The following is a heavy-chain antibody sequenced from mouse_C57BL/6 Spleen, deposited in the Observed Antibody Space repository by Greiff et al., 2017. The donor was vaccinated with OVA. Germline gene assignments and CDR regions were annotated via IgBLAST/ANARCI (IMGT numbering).Heavy chain of an antibody. V-gene: IGHV1-53*01. J-gene: IGHJ3*01. D-gene: IGHD3-2*02. Sequence: QVQLQQPGTELVKPGASVKLSCKASGYTFTSYWMHWVKQRPGQGLEWIGNINPSNGGTNYNEKFKSKATLTVDKSSSTAYMQRSSLTSEDSAVYYCARTTAQAPWFAYWGQGTLVTVSA. CDR1: GYTFTSYW. CDR2: INPSNGGT. CDR3: ARTTAQAPWFAY.